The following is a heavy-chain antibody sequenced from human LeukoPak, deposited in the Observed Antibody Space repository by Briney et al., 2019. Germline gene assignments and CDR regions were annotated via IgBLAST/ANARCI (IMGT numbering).Heavy chain of an antibody. J-gene: IGHJ5*02. CDR2: ISSSGSTI. CDR1: GFTFSDYY. Sequence: GGSLRLSCAASGFTFSDYYMSWIRQAPGKGLEWVSYISSSGSTIYYADSVKGRFTISRDNAKNSLYLQMNSLRTEDTAVYYCAGRTYYYDSSGYSWGQGTLATVSS. CDR3: AGRTYYYDSSGYS. V-gene: IGHV3-11*01. D-gene: IGHD3-22*01.